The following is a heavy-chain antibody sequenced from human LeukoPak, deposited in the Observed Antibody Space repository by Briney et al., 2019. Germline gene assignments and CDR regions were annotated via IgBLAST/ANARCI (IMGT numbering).Heavy chain of an antibody. CDR1: GFTFTSSV. CDR3: AAELEVGSGYFNY. J-gene: IGHJ4*02. V-gene: IGHV1-58*02. CDR2: IVVGSGNT. D-gene: IGHD1-1*01. Sequence: TSVKVSCKASGFTFTSSVMQWVRQARGQRREWMGWIVVGSGNTNYAQEFQGRLTFTRDMSTSTAYMELSSLRSEDTAVYYCAAELEVGSGYFNYWGQGTLVTVSS.